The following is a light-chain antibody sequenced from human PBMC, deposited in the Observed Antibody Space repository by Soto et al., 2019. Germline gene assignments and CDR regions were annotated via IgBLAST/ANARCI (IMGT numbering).Light chain of an antibody. J-gene: IGKJ2*01. CDR1: QRISTY. CDR3: QQSYSTPRT. V-gene: IGKV1-39*01. Sequence: DIQLTQSASSLSASVGDRVTITCRASQRISTYLNWYQQKPGKAPKLLIYAAFSLQSGVPSRFSGSGSGTEFTLTISSLQPEDFATYYCQQSYSTPRTFGQGTQVDIK. CDR2: AAF.